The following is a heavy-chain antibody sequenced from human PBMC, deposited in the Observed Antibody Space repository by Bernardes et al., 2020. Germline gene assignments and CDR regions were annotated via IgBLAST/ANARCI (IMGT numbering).Heavy chain of an antibody. Sequence: SPTRSLTCAISGDSFSANSATWNWLRQSPSRGLEWLGRTYYRSKWYDEYAVSVKSRITINPDTPKNQFSLQLNSVTPEDTAVYYCARAGGIYHFDYWGQGTLVTVSS. CDR2: TYYRSKWYD. J-gene: IGHJ4*02. D-gene: IGHD3-16*01. V-gene: IGHV6-1*01. CDR1: GDSFSANSAT. CDR3: ARAGGIYHFDY.